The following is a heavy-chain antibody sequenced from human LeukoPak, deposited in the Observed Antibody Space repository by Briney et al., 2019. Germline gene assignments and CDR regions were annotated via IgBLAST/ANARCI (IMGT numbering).Heavy chain of an antibody. CDR3: TRSDFWSGYYSDY. CDR2: IRSKAYGGTT. CDR1: GFTFGDYA. D-gene: IGHD3-3*01. V-gene: IGHV3-49*04. Sequence: GGSLRLSCTASGFTFGDYAMSWVRQAPGKGLEWVGFIRSKAYGGTTEYAASVKGRFTILRDDSKSIAYLQMNSLKTEDTAVYYCTRSDFWSGYYSDYWGQGTLVTVSS. J-gene: IGHJ4*02.